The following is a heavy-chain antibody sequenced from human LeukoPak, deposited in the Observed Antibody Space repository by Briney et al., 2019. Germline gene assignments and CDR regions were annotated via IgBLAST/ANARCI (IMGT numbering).Heavy chain of an antibody. CDR3: ARVYYSSSYDYWYFDL. CDR2: IYYSGST. Sequence: KPSETLSLTCTVSGGSIRSYYWSWIRQPPGKGLEWSGYIYYSGSTNYNPSLKSRVTISVDTSKNQFSLKLTSVTAADTAVYYCARVYYSSSYDYWYFDLWGRGTLVTVSS. J-gene: IGHJ2*01. V-gene: IGHV4-59*01. D-gene: IGHD6-13*01. CDR1: GGSIRSYY.